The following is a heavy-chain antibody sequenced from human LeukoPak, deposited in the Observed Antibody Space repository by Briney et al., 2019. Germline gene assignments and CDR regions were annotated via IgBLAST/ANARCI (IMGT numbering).Heavy chain of an antibody. CDR3: ARGTRSFDY. CDR2: INHSGST. J-gene: IGHJ4*02. V-gene: IGHV4-34*01. CDR1: GGSFSGYY. Sequence: SETLSLTCAVYGGSFSGYYWSWIRQPPGKGLEWIGEINHSGSTNYNPSLKSRVTISVDTSKNQFSLKLSSVTAADTAVYYCARGTRSFDYWGQGTLVTVSS.